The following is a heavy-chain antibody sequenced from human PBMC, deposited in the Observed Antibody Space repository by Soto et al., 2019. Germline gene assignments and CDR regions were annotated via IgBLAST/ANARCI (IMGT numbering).Heavy chain of an antibody. J-gene: IGHJ4*02. V-gene: IGHV2-5*02. CDR1: GFSLTTTGVG. CDR3: AHGRVGAFDY. D-gene: IGHD1-26*01. Sequence: QITLKESGPTLVKPTQTLTLTCTFSGFSLTTTGVGVGWIRHPPGKALEWLALIYWDDDKRYSPSLKSSLTITKDTSKNQVVLTMTNMDPVDTATYHCAHGRVGAFDYWGQGTLVTVSS. CDR2: IYWDDDK.